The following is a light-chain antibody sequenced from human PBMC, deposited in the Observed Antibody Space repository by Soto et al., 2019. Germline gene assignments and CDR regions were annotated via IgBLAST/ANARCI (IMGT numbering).Light chain of an antibody. CDR2: DAS. CDR1: HDI. V-gene: IGKV1-33*01. Sequence: DIEMTQSPSSLSASVGDRVTITCQATHDIKPGKAPKLLIFDASNLKTGVPSRFSGSGSGTDFSLTISSLQPEDFATYYCQQYESLPLTFGQGTRLEIK. J-gene: IGKJ5*01. CDR3: QQYESLPLT.